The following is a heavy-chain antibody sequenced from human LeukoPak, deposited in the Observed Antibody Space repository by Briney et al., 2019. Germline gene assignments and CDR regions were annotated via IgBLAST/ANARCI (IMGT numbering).Heavy chain of an antibody. CDR2: ISRSGNTI. CDR1: GFTFSSYE. J-gene: IGHJ6*03. V-gene: IGHV3-48*03. CDR3: ARAPYYMYV. Sequence: GGSLRLSCAASGFTFSSYEMNWVRQAPGKGPEWVSYISRSGNTIYYADSVKGRFTISRDNAKNSLYLQMNSLRAEDTAVYYCARAPYYMYVWAKGTTVTVSS.